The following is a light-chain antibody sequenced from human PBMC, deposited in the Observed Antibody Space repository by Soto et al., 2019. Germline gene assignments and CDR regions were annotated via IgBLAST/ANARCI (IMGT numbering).Light chain of an antibody. CDR3: QQFDNWPLT. Sequence: EIVMTQSPATLSVSPGERATLSCRASHSVSTNLAWYQQKPGQVPRLLIYGASTRATGIPARFSGSGSGTEFTLTISSLQSEDFAVYYCQQFDNWPLTFGQGIRLEIK. CDR1: HSVSTN. V-gene: IGKV3-15*01. CDR2: GAS. J-gene: IGKJ5*01.